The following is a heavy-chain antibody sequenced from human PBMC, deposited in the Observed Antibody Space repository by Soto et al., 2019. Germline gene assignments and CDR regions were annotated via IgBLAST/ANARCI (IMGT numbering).Heavy chain of an antibody. Sequence: SETLSLTCAVSDGSISTDNWWTWVRQPPGKGLEWIGEIYHSGSTNYNPSLKSRVTISVDKSKNQFSLKLTSVTAADTAVYYCARGTGYCSGGSCYNYFDPWGQGTLVTVSS. D-gene: IGHD2-15*01. CDR2: IYHSGST. V-gene: IGHV4-4*02. J-gene: IGHJ5*02. CDR3: ARGTGYCSGGSCYNYFDP. CDR1: DGSISTDNW.